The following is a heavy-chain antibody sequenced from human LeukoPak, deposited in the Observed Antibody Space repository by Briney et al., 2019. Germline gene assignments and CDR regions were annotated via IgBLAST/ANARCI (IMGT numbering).Heavy chain of an antibody. CDR2: IYTTGST. D-gene: IGHD2-2*03. Sequence: SETLSLTCIVSGDSISGSGHYWNWFRQPAGKGLEWIGRIYTTGSTNYNPSLKSRVTMSVDTSKNQFSLKLSSVTAADTAVYYCARDGYCSSTSCYATNWFDPWGQGTLVTVSS. CDR1: GDSISGSGHY. CDR3: ARDGYCSSTSCYATNWFDP. V-gene: IGHV4-61*02. J-gene: IGHJ5*02.